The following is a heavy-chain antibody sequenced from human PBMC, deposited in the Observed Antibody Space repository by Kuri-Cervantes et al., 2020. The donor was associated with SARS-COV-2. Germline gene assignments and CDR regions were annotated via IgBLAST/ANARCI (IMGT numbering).Heavy chain of an antibody. CDR3: ARDRGRGSPRKYFDY. Sequence: SETLSLTCTVSGGSISSYHWSWIRQPAGKGLKWIGRIYTSGSTNYNPSLKSRVTISVDTSKNQFSLKLSSVTAADTAVYYCARDRGRGSPRKYFDYWGQGTLVTVSS. D-gene: IGHD3-10*01. V-gene: IGHV4-4*07. J-gene: IGHJ4*02. CDR1: GGSISSYH. CDR2: IYTSGST.